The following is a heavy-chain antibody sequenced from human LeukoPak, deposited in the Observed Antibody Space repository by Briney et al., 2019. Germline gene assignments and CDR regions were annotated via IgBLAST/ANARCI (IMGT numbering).Heavy chain of an antibody. CDR2: ISGYNGNT. J-gene: IGHJ4*02. V-gene: IGHV1-18*01. CDR1: GYTFTSYD. CDR3: ARSSLQLEPPRY. D-gene: IGHD1-1*01. Sequence: ASVKVSCKASGYTFTSYDISWVRQAPGQGLEWMGWISGYNGNTNYAQNFQVRVTMTTDTSTNTAYMELRSLRSDDTAVYYCARSSLQLEPPRYWGQGTLDTVSS.